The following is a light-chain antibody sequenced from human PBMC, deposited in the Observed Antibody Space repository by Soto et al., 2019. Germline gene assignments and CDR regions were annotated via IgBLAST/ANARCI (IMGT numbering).Light chain of an antibody. CDR2: LGS. V-gene: IGKV2-28*01. Sequence: DIVVTQSPLSLPVTPGEPASISCRSSQSLLHSNGYNYLDWYLQKPGQSPQLLIYLGSNRASGVPDRFSGSGSGTDFTLNISRVEAEDVGVYYCMQALQTPITFGPGTKVDIK. CDR3: MQALQTPIT. J-gene: IGKJ3*01. CDR1: QSLLHSNGYNY.